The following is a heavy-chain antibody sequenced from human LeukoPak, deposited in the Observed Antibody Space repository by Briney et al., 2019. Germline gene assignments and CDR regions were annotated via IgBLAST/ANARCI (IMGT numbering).Heavy chain of an antibody. CDR1: TGSINSYY. CDR3: ARHGYTASDFFLDY. J-gene: IGHJ4*02. CDR2: IYTTGRA. D-gene: IGHD5-18*01. V-gene: IGHV4-4*07. Sequence: SETLSLTCTVSTGSINSYYWGWVRQPAGRGLEWIGRIYTTGRADYDPSLQSRVTMSIDTSQKQFSLTLKSVTAADSASYFCARHGYTASDFFLDYWSQGTVVTVSS.